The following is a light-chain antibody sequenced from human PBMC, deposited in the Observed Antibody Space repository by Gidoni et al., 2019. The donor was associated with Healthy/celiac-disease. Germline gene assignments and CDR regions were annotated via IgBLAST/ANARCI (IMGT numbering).Light chain of an antibody. CDR2: WAS. Sequence: DIVLTHSPAPLALSLGERATINCKSSQSVLYSSNNKNYLAWYQQKPGQPPKLLIYWASTRESGVPDRFSGSGSGTDFILTISSLQAEDVAVYYCQQYYSTPLTFGRGTRLEIK. CDR3: QQYYSTPLT. J-gene: IGKJ5*01. V-gene: IGKV4-1*01. CDR1: QSVLYSSNNKNY.